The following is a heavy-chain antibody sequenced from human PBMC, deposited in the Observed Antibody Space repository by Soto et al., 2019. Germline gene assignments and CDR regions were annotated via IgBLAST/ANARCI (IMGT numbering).Heavy chain of an antibody. J-gene: IGHJ4*02. CDR3: ASYTEAYLDY. CDR2: IYYSGTT. Sequence: QVQLQESGPGLVKPSQTLSLTCTVSGDSISSAGHCWGRSRQNPGKGLRWIGYIYYSGTTDNNPSHRSRIIISVATSKHQFSQKLSSVTAADAAMYYCASYTEAYLDYCGQGILVTVSS. CDR1: GDSISSAGHC. D-gene: IGHD2-2*02. V-gene: IGHV4-31*03.